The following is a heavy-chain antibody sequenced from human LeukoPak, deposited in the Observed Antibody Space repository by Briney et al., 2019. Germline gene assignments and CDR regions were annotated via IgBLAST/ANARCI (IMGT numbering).Heavy chain of an antibody. D-gene: IGHD6-19*01. J-gene: IGHJ4*02. CDR2: ISSSGSTI. V-gene: IGHV3-11*04. CDR1: GFTFSDYY. Sequence: PGGSLRLSCAASGFTFSDYYMSWIRQAPGKGLEWVSYISSSGSTIYYADSVKGRFTISRDNAKNSLYLQMNSLRAEDTAVYYCARSIAVGFNLFDYWGQGTLVTVSS. CDR3: ARSIAVGFNLFDY.